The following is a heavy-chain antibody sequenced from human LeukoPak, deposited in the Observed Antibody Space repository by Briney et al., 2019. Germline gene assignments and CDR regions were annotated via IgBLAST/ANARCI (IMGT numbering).Heavy chain of an antibody. Sequence: GGSLRLSCAASGFTFSSYWMSWVRQAPGKGLEWVSSISSSSSYIYYADSVKGRFTISRDNAKNSLYLQMNSLRAEDTAVYYCARVVGVAGPYWGQGTLVTVSS. J-gene: IGHJ4*02. CDR3: ARVVGVAGPY. CDR2: ISSSSSYI. D-gene: IGHD6-19*01. V-gene: IGHV3-21*01. CDR1: GFTFSSYW.